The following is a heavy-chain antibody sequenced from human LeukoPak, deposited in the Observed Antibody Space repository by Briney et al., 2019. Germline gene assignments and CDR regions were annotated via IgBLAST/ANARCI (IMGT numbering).Heavy chain of an antibody. D-gene: IGHD3-3*01. CDR3: ATAFWSGYYYYYYGMDV. CDR2: ISGSGGST. J-gene: IGHJ6*02. Sequence: PGGSLRLSCAASGFTFSSYAMSWVRQAPGEGLEWVSAISGSGGSTYYADSVKGRFTISRDNSKNTLYLQMNSLRAEDTAVYYCATAFWSGYYYYYYGMDVWGQGTTVTVSS. CDR1: GFTFSSYA. V-gene: IGHV3-23*01.